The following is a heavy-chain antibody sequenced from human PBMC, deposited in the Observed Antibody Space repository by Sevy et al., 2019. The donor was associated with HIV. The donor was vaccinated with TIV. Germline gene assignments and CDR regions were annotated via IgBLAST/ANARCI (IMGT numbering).Heavy chain of an antibody. D-gene: IGHD4-17*01. CDR2: IFHSGNT. Sequence: SETLSLTCDVSGGSISSGVFSWNWIRQPPGKGLEWIGYIFHSGNTYYNPSLKSRVTMSVDRSKNQFSLRMTSETAADMAVYFCARDGGTMTTPGSFDIWGQGTMVTVSS. CDR3: ARDGGTMTTPGSFDI. V-gene: IGHV4-30-2*01. CDR1: GGSISSGVFS. J-gene: IGHJ3*02.